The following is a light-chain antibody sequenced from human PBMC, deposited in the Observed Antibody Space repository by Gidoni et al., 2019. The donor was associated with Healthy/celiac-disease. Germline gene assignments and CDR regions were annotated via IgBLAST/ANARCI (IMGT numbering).Light chain of an antibody. CDR3: QQYNSYSGT. Sequence: DIQITHPPSTLSASVGDRVNITCRASQSISSWLAWYQQKPGKAPKLLIYDASSLESGVPSRFSGRGSGTEFTLTIRSLQPDDFATYYCQQYNSYSGTFGQXTKVEIK. CDR2: DAS. CDR1: QSISSW. J-gene: IGKJ1*01. V-gene: IGKV1-5*01.